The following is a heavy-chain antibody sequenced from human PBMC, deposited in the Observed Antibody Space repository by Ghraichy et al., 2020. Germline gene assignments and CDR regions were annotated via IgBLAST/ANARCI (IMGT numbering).Heavy chain of an antibody. CDR3: ARDDPLTTSGGLDI. CDR1: GFTVSNNY. CDR2: IYRGGTP. V-gene: IGHV3-53*01. J-gene: IGHJ3*02. D-gene: IGHD4-11*01. Sequence: GGSLRLSCAASGFTVSNNYMTWVRQAPGKRLEWVSVIYRGGTPYYAESVKGRFTVSRDNSNNTMYLEMNSLRAEDTAVYYCARDDPLTTSGGLDIWGQGTMVTVSS.